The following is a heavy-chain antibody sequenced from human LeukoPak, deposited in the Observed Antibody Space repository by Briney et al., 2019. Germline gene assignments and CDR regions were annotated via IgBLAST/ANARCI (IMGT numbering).Heavy chain of an antibody. J-gene: IGHJ6*03. CDR1: GGSFSGYY. CDR3: ARLRTYYYYMDV. V-gene: IGHV4-34*01. Sequence: DPSETLSLTCAVYGGSFSGYYWSWIRQPPGKGLEWIGEINHSGSANYNPSLKSRVTISVDTSKNQFSLKLSSVTAADTAVYYCARLRTYYYYMDVWGKGTTVTISS. CDR2: INHSGSA.